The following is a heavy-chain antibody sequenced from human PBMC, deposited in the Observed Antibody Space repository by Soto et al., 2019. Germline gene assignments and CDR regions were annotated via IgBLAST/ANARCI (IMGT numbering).Heavy chain of an antibody. Sequence: PGGSLRLSCAGSGFTFSNYSMNWVRQAPGKGLEWVSAITNSGDSTYYADSVKGRFTISRDNSENTLYLQMNGLRAEDTAVYYCARRSQYNSSSFDYWGQGTLVTVSS. J-gene: IGHJ4*02. V-gene: IGHV3-23*01. D-gene: IGHD1-1*01. CDR3: ARRSQYNSSSFDY. CDR2: ITNSGDST. CDR1: GFTFSNYS.